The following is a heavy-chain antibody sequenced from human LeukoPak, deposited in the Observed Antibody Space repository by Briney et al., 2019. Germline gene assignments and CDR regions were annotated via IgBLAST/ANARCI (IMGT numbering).Heavy chain of an antibody. CDR2: IYYSGST. Sequence: SETLSLTCTVSGGSISSYYWSWIRQPPGKGLEWIGYIYYSGSTNYNPSLKSRVTISVDTSKNQFSLKLSSVTAADTAVYYCARVYYDFWSGYYRDDAFDIWGQGTMVTVSS. J-gene: IGHJ3*02. CDR3: ARVYYDFWSGYYRDDAFDI. V-gene: IGHV4-59*01. CDR1: GGSISSYY. D-gene: IGHD3-3*01.